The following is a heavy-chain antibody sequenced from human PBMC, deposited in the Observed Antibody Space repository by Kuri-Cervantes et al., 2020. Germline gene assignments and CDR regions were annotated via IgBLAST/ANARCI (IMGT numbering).Heavy chain of an antibody. CDR2: ISGSGGST. CDR1: GFTFSSYA. Sequence: GGSLRLSCAASGFTFSSYAMSWVRQAPGKGLEWVSAISGSGGSTYYADSVKGRFTISRDNAKNSLFLQMNSLRAEDTAVFYCARGSGWLPDYWGQGTLVTVSS. V-gene: IGHV3-23*01. CDR3: ARGSGWLPDY. J-gene: IGHJ4*02. D-gene: IGHD6-19*01.